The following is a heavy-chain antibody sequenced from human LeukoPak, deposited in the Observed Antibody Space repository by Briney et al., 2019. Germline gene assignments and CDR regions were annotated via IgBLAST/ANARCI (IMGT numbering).Heavy chain of an antibody. D-gene: IGHD1-26*01. V-gene: IGHV1-8*01. J-gene: IGHJ3*02. CDR3: ARVRGRGAFDI. CDR1: GYTFTTSH. CDR2: VNPNSGNT. Sequence: ASVKISCKASGYTFTTSHINWVRQATGQGLEWMGWVNPNSGNTGYEQKFQGRVTVTRNTSIRTAYMELSGLRSEDTAVYYCARVRGRGAFDIWGQGTMVTVSS.